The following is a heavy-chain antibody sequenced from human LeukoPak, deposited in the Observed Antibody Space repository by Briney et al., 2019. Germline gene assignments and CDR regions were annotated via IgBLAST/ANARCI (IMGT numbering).Heavy chain of an antibody. V-gene: IGHV3-23*01. CDR2: VSGSGGST. CDR3: AKAVRGYSSSSDY. Sequence: QPGGSLRLSCAASGFTFSSYAMSWVRQAPGKGLEWVSVVSGSGGSTYYADSVKGRFTISRDNSENTLYLQMNSLRAEDTAVYYCAKAVRGYSSSSDYWGQGTLVTVSS. CDR1: GFTFSSYA. D-gene: IGHD6-13*01. J-gene: IGHJ4*02.